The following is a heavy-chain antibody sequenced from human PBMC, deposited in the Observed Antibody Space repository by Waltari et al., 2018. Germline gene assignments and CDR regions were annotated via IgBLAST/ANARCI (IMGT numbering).Heavy chain of an antibody. CDR2: VYFTGST. D-gene: IGHD3-10*01. Sequence: QVRLQEPGPGMVKSSQTMSLTCPVSGCSISTGSYYWTWIRHPPGKGLEWIGYVYFTGSTLYHPALASRLSITVDTSKNQFSLNLESVRPADTAVYYCARVGTLAFDFWGQGTEVAVSS. CDR3: ARVGTLAFDF. J-gene: IGHJ3*01. CDR1: GCSISTGSYY. V-gene: IGHV4-31*03.